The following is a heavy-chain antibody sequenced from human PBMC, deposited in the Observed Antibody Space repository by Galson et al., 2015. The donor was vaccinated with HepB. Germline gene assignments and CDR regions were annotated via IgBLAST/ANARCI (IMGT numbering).Heavy chain of an antibody. D-gene: IGHD2-2*01. CDR2: ISGSGGST. CDR3: AIYIVVVPAAMRNRLSPGFDY. J-gene: IGHJ4*02. Sequence: SLRLSCAASGFTFSSYAMSWVRQAPGKGLEWVSAISGSGGSTYYADSVKGRFTISRDNSKNTLYLQMNSLRAEDTAVYYCAIYIVVVPAAMRNRLSPGFDYWGQGTLVTVSS. CDR1: GFTFSSYA. V-gene: IGHV3-23*01.